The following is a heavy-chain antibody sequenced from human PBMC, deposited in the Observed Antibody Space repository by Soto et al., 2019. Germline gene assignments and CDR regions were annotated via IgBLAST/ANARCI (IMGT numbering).Heavy chain of an antibody. J-gene: IGHJ6*02. CDR3: ARSSGTYPPSRYYYGLDV. CDR2: ISAHNGDT. CDR1: GYTFTSYG. D-gene: IGHD1-26*01. V-gene: IGHV1-18*01. Sequence: QVQLVQSGPEVKKPGASVKVSCKASGYTFTSYGFSWVRQAPGQGLEWMGWISAHNGDTIYAQKFQDRITMTTDTSTNTGYLELRSLKSGDTAVFYCARSSGTYPPSRYYYGLDVWGQGTTVTVSS.